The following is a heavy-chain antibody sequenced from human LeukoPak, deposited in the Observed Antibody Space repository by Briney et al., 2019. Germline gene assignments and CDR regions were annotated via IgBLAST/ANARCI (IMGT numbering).Heavy chain of an antibody. Sequence: ASVKVSCKASGYTLISYDINWVRQAPGQGLEWMGWISAYNGNTNYAQKLQGRVTMTTDTSTSTAYMELRSLRSDDTAVYYCARDRSGYDLPIDYWGQGTLVTVSS. CDR3: ARDRSGYDLPIDY. D-gene: IGHD5-12*01. V-gene: IGHV1-18*01. J-gene: IGHJ4*02. CDR2: ISAYNGNT. CDR1: GYTLISYD.